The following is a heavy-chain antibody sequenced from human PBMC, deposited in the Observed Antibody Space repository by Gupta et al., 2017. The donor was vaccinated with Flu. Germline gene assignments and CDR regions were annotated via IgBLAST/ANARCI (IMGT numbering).Heavy chain of an antibody. J-gene: IGHJ4*02. D-gene: IGHD3-3*01. CDR2: IYPGDSDT. V-gene: IGHV5-51*01. Sequence: GKGLEWVGIIYPGDSDTRYSPSFQGQVTISADKSISTAYLQWSSLKASDTAMYYCARPWELRFGYFEYWGQGPLVAVSS. CDR3: ARPWELRFGYFEY.